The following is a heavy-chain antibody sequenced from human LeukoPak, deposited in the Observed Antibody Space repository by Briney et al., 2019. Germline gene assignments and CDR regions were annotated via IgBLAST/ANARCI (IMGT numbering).Heavy chain of an antibody. CDR1: GFTFSTYG. V-gene: IGHV3-23*01. Sequence: GGSLRLSCAASGFTFSTYGMNWVRQAPGKGLEWVSTTSTNGANTYYTDSVKGRFTISRDNSKDTLFMQMNGLRAEDTAVYYCAKGQSTIATRSFDSWGQGTLVTVSS. J-gene: IGHJ4*02. CDR2: TSTNGANT. D-gene: IGHD6-6*01. CDR3: AKGQSTIATRSFDS.